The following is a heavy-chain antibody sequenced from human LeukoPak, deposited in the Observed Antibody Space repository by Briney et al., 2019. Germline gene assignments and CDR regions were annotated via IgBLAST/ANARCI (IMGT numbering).Heavy chain of an antibody. CDR2: IRYDGSNK. CDR1: GFTFNSYG. CDR3: AKDPPQPRSSWFDY. J-gene: IGHJ4*02. V-gene: IGHV3-30*02. D-gene: IGHD6-13*01. Sequence: GGSLRLSCAASGFTFNSYGMHWVRQAPGKGLEWVAFIRYDGSNKYYADSVKGRFTISRDNSKNTLYLQMNSLRAEDTAVYYCAKDPPQPRSSWFDYWGQGTLDTVSS.